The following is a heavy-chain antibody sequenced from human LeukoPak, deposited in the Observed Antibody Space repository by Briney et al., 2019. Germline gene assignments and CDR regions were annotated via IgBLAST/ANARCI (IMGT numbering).Heavy chain of an antibody. CDR3: TGGIAAAGDY. CDR2: IYSGGTT. J-gene: IGHJ4*02. D-gene: IGHD6-13*01. CDR1: GFTVITNY. V-gene: IGHV3-53*01. Sequence: PGGSLRLSCAASGFTVITNYMSWVRQAPGKGLEWASVIYSGGTTYYADSVKGRFTISRDNSKNTLYLQMNSLRAEDTAVYYCTGGIAAAGDYWGQGALVTVPS.